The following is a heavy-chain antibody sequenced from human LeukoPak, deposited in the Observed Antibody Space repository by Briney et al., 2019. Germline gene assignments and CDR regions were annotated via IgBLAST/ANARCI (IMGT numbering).Heavy chain of an antibody. CDR1: GYTFNGYY. CDR3: VRGTREGYSYGRYYFDY. Sequence: ASVKVSCKASGYTFNGYYMHWVRQAPGQGLEWMGWINPNSGGTDYAQKFQGRVTVTRDTSINTAYMELSRLRSDDTAVYYCVRGTREGYSYGRYYFDYWGQEPWSPSPQ. CDR2: INPNSGGT. D-gene: IGHD5-18*01. J-gene: IGHJ4*01. V-gene: IGHV1-2*02.